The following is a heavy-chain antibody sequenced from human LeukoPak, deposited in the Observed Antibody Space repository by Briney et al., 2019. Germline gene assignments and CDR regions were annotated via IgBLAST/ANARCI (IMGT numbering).Heavy chain of an antibody. J-gene: IGHJ4*02. CDR3: TRLDYSAARIDY. Sequence: GGSLRLSCTASGFTFGDYAMSWFRQAPGKGLEWVSFIRSKAYGGTTEYAASVKGRFTISRDDSKSIAYLQMNSLKTEDTAVYYCTRLDYSAARIDYWGQGTLVTVSS. CDR1: GFTFGDYA. CDR2: IRSKAYGGTT. D-gene: IGHD2-2*03. V-gene: IGHV3-49*03.